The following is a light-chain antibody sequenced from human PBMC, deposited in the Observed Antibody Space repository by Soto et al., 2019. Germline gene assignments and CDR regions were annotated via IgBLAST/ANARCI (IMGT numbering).Light chain of an antibody. CDR3: QQYDNTP. Sequence: DIQMTQSPSSLSASVGDRVTITCQASQDISNYLNWYQQKPGKAPKLLIYDASNLETGVPSRFSGSGSGTDFTFTIRGLQPEDIATDYCQQYDNTPFGQGTKLEIK. CDR2: DAS. J-gene: IGKJ2*01. V-gene: IGKV1-33*01. CDR1: QDISNY.